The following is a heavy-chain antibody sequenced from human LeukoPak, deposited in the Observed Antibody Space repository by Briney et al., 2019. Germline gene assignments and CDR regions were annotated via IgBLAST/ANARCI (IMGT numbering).Heavy chain of an antibody. D-gene: IGHD3-22*01. CDR3: ARDRHDSTGYYGGDFAY. Sequence: GASVKVSCKTSGYTFTRYLMHWVRQAPGQGLEWMGMINPSGGRTNYAQQFQGRVTMTRDTSTSTVYIDLTSLRSDDTAVYYCARDRHDSTGYYGGDFAYWGQGTLVTVSS. CDR2: INPSGGRT. CDR1: GYTFTRYL. J-gene: IGHJ4*02. V-gene: IGHV1-46*01.